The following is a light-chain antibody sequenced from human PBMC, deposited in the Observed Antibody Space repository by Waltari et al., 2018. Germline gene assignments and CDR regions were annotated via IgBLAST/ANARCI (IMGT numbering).Light chain of an antibody. V-gene: IGLV2-11*01. CDR1: SSDVGGYNY. CDR2: DVS. J-gene: IGLJ2*01. CDR3: CSYAGSYTHVV. Sequence: QSALTQPRSVSGSPGQSVTISCTGTSSDVGGYNYVSWYQQHPGKAPKLMIYDVSKRPPGVLDRVSGSKSGNPASLTISGLQAEDEADYYCCSYAGSYTHVVFGGGTKLTVL.